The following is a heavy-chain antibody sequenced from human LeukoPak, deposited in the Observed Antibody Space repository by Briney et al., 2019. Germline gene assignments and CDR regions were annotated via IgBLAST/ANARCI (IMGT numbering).Heavy chain of an antibody. V-gene: IGHV3-21*01. J-gene: IGHJ6*03. CDR3: ARLYSGSFLYYFYYYMDV. D-gene: IGHD1-26*01. Sequence: GGSLRLSCAASGFTFSSYSMNWVRQAPGKGLEWVSSISSSSSYIYYADSVKGRFTISRDNAKNSLYLQMNSLRAEDTAVYYCARLYSGSFLYYFYYYMDVWGKGTTVTISS. CDR1: GFTFSSYS. CDR2: ISSSSSYI.